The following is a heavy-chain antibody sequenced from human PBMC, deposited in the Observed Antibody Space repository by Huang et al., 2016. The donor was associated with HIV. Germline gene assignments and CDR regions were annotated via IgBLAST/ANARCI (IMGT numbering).Heavy chain of an antibody. CDR3: VKDWGYDFGAFDF. V-gene: IGHV3-9*01. D-gene: IGHD3-16*01. Sequence: EVQLVESGGGLVRPGRSLILYCAASGFPFAEYAMHWVRKTAGKGLEWVSGINWKSGNRAYADSVRGRFTISRDNAKNSLYLQMNSLRPEDTALYYCVKDWGYDFGAFDFWGRGTMVTVSS. CDR1: GFPFAEYA. J-gene: IGHJ3*01. CDR2: INWKSGNR.